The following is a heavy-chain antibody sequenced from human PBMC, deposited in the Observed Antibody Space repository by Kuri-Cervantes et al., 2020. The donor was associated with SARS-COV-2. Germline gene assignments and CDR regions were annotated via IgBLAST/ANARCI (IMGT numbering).Heavy chain of an antibody. V-gene: IGHV3-11*06. CDR1: GFTFSDYY. D-gene: IGHD6-19*01. CDR2: ISSSGGST. J-gene: IGHJ4*02. CDR3: ARGMQQWPFDY. Sequence: GGSLRLSCAASGFTFSDYYMSWIRQAPGKGPEWISYISSSGGSTNYADSVKGRFTISRDNAKNSVYLQMNSLRAEDTAVYYCARGMQQWPFDYWGQGTLVTVSS.